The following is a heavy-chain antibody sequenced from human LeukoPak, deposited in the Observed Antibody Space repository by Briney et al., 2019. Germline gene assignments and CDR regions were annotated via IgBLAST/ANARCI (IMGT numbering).Heavy chain of an antibody. Sequence: SVKVSCKASGYTFNNYDMHWVRQAPGQGLEWMGIINPNDDSTSYAQKFQGRVTMTRDTSTSTVYVELSSLRSEDTAVYYCARGLRTSGYSHWGQGTLVTVSS. J-gene: IGHJ4*02. V-gene: IGHV1-46*02. D-gene: IGHD3-22*01. CDR3: ARGLRTSGYSH. CDR2: INPNDDST. CDR1: GYTFNNYD.